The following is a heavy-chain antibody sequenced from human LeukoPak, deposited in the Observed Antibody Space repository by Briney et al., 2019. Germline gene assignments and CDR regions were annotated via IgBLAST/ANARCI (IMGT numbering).Heavy chain of an antibody. V-gene: IGHV1-2*02. CDR2: INPNCGGT. D-gene: IGHD3-16*01. J-gene: IGHJ4*02. CDR3: ARDLRVPRRFSRTSFGY. Sequence: GSVKVSCKASGYTFTGYYMHWVRQAPGQGLEWMGWINPNCGGTNYAQKFQGRVTMTRDTSISTAYMELSRLRSDDTAVYYCARDLRVPRRFSRTSFGYWGQGTLVTVSS. CDR1: GYTFTGYY.